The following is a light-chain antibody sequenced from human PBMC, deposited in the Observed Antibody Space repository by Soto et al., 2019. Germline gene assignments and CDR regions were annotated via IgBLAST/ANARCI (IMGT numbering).Light chain of an antibody. V-gene: IGLV2-14*01. CDR3: SSYTSSSTLYV. CDR2: YVT. CDR1: SSDVGDNNY. Sequence: QSALTQPASVSGSPGQSITISCTGTSSDVGDNNYVSWYQQHPGKAPKLMIYYVTHRPSGISNRFSGSKSGNTASLTISGLQAEDEADYYCSSYTSSSTLYVFGTGTKRTVL. J-gene: IGLJ1*01.